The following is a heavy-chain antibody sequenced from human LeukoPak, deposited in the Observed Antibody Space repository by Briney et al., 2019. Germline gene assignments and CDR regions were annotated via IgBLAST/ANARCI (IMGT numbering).Heavy chain of an antibody. CDR2: IYSGGYT. D-gene: IGHD3-3*01. V-gene: IGHV3-66*01. CDR1: GFTVSSNY. CDR3: ARGLDDPFDY. J-gene: IGHJ4*02. Sequence: GGSLRLSCAASGFTVSSNYMNWVRQAPGKGLEWVSIIYSGGYTHYADSVKGRFTISRDNSKNTLYLQMNTLRAEDTAVYYCARGLDDPFDYWGQGTLVTVSS.